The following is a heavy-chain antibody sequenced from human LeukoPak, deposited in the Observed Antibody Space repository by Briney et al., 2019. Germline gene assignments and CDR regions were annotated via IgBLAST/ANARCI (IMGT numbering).Heavy chain of an antibody. Sequence: GGSLRLSCAASGFTFSSYAMSWVRQAPGKGLEWVSAISGSGGSTYYADSVKGRFTISRDNSKNTLYLQMNSLRAEDTAVYYCAKEIVVVPALSYGMDVWGQGTTVTVSS. D-gene: IGHD2-2*01. V-gene: IGHV3-23*01. CDR1: GFTFSSYA. CDR3: AKEIVVVPALSYGMDV. CDR2: ISGSGGST. J-gene: IGHJ6*02.